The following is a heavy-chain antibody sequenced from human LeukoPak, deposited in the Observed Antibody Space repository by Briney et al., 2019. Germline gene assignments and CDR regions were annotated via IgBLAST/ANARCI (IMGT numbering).Heavy chain of an antibody. CDR1: GGTFSSYA. CDR2: IIPILGIA. CDR3: AREIVATTPGNFDY. D-gene: IGHD5-12*01. V-gene: IGHV1-69*04. J-gene: IGHJ4*02. Sequence: GASVKVSCKASGGTFSSYAISWVRQAPGQGLEWMGRIIPILGIANYAQKFQGRVTITADKSTSTAYMELSSLRSEDTAVYYCAREIVATTPGNFDYWGQGTLVTVSS.